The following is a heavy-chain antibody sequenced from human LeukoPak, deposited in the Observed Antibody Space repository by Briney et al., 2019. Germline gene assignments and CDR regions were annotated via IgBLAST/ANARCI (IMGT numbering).Heavy chain of an antibody. V-gene: IGHV3-66*01. D-gene: IGHD3-22*01. J-gene: IGHJ4*02. Sequence: GSLRLSCAASGFTVSSNYTSWVRQAPGKGLEWVSVIYSGGSTYYADSVKGRFTISRDNSKNTLYLQMNSLRAEDTAVYYCASLAHDSSGYPDYFDYWGQGTLVTVSS. CDR3: ASLAHDSSGYPDYFDY. CDR2: IYSGGST. CDR1: GFTVSSNY.